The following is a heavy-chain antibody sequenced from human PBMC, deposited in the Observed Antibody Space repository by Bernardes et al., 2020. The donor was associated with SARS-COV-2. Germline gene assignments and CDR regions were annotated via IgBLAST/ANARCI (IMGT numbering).Heavy chain of an antibody. Sequence: GGSLRLSCAASGFTVTNNYMTWVRKAPGKGLECVSVVYSGDSTYYADSVKGRFTISRDGSKNTVFLQMNSLRAEDTAVYYCAKSMLLYYDFWSGYSQRGYYFDYWGQGTLVTVSS. V-gene: IGHV3-66*01. CDR3: AKSMLLYYDFWSGYSQRGYYFDY. D-gene: IGHD3-3*01. CDR1: GFTVTNNY. CDR2: VYSGDST. J-gene: IGHJ4*02.